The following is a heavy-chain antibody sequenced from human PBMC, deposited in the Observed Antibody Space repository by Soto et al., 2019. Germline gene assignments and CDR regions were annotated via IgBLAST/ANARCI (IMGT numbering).Heavy chain of an antibody. CDR2: IYYSGST. Sequence: PSETLSLTCTVSGGSISSYYWSWIRQPPGKGLEWIGYIYYSGSTNYNPSLKSRVNISVDTSKNQFSMKLSSVTAADTAVYYCAREGDYYYGMDVWGQGTTVTVSS. J-gene: IGHJ6*02. CDR3: AREGDYYYGMDV. CDR1: GGSISSYY. V-gene: IGHV4-59*01.